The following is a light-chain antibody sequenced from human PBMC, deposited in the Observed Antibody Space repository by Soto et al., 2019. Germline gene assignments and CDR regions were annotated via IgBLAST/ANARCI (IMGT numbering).Light chain of an antibody. CDR3: QQYCSSPLT. CDR2: GAS. V-gene: IGKV3-20*01. CDR1: QSVSSNY. J-gene: IGKJ4*01. Sequence: EIVLTQSPGTLSLSPGARATLSCRASQSVSSNYLAWYQQKPGQAPRLLIYGASSRATGIPDRFSGSGSGTDFTLTISRLEPEDLAVYYCQQYCSSPLTFGGGTKVEIK.